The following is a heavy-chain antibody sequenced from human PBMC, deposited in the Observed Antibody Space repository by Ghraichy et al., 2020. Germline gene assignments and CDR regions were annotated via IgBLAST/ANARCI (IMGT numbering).Heavy chain of an antibody. CDR2: IYYSGST. J-gene: IGHJ3*02. CDR3: ARQNYSSSSTDAFDI. D-gene: IGHD6-6*01. Sequence: SETLSLTCTVSGGSISSSSYYWGWIRQPPGKGLEWIGSIYYSGSTYYNPSLKSRVTISVDTSKNQFSLKLSSVTAADTAVYYCARQNYSSSSTDAFDIWGQGTMVTVSS. V-gene: IGHV4-39*01. CDR1: GGSISSSSYY.